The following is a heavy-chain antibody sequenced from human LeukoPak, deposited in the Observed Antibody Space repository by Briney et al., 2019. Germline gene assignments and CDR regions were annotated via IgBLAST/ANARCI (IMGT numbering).Heavy chain of an antibody. CDR3: AKEANSVDL. V-gene: IGHV1-46*01. Sequence: ASVRVSCKASGYTFTGYYMHWVRQAPGQGLEWMGLIHPGGGSPTYAQKFQGRVTMTTDTSTDTLYMELNSLRSEDTAVYYCAKEANSVDLWGQGTLVTVSS. CDR2: IHPGGGSP. CDR1: GYTFTGYY. J-gene: IGHJ5*02.